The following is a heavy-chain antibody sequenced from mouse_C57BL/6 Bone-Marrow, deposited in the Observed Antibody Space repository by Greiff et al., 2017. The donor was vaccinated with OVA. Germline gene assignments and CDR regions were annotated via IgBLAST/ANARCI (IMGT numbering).Heavy chain of an antibody. Sequence: QVQLQQSGAELVRPGASVTLSCKASGYTFTDYEMHWVKQTPVHGLEWIGAIDPETGGTAYNQKFKGKAILTADKSSSTAYMELRSLTSEDSAVYYCTRSNRHYAMDYWGQGTSVTVSS. CDR2: IDPETGGT. J-gene: IGHJ4*01. CDR3: TRSNRHYAMDY. V-gene: IGHV1-15*01. CDR1: GYTFTDYE.